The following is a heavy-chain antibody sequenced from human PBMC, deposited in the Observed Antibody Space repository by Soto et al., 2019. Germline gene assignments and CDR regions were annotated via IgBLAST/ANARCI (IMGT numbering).Heavy chain of an antibody. V-gene: IGHV1-24*01. J-gene: IGHJ2*01. Sequence: ASVKVSCKVSGYTLTELSMHWVRQAPGKGLEWMGGFGPEDGETIYAQKFQGRVTMTEDTSTDTAYMELSSLRSEDTAVYYCATARTRTGRWEWYLDLWGRGTLVTVSS. D-gene: IGHD1-26*01. CDR1: GYTLTELS. CDR3: ATARTRTGRWEWYLDL. CDR2: FGPEDGET.